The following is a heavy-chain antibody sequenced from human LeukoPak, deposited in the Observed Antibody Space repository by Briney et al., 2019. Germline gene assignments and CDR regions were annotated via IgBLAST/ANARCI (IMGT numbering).Heavy chain of an antibody. D-gene: IGHD6-25*01. CDR2: IIPIFGTA. CDR1: GGTFSSYA. J-gene: IGHJ3*02. V-gene: IGHV1-69*05. CDR3: ARDHGGRRAFDI. Sequence: ASAKVSCKASGGTFSSYAISWVRQAPGQGLEWMGGIIPIFGTANYAQKFQGRVTITTDESTSTAYMELSSLRSEDTAVYYCARDHGGRRAFDIWGQGTMVTVSS.